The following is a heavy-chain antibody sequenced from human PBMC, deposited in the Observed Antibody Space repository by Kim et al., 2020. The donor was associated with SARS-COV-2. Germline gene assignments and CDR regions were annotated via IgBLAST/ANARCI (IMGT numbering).Heavy chain of an antibody. D-gene: IGHD2-15*01. Sequence: SETLSLTCTVSGGSISSGGYYWSWVRQHPGKGLEWVGYIYYSGATYYNPSLESRLTISRDTSKNQFSLRLSSVTVADTAMYYCARDTGDRDGNHPGYYFAAWSQGSLVTVSS. V-gene: IGHV4-31*03. CDR2: IYYSGAT. J-gene: IGHJ4*02. CDR1: GGSISSGGYY. CDR3: ARDTGDRDGNHPGYYFAA.